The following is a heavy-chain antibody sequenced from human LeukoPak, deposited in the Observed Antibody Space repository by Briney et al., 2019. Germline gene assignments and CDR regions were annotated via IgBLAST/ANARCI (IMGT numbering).Heavy chain of an antibody. CDR3: ARDLSALAQTY. Sequence: PGGSLRLSCAASGFTFSSYSMNWVRQARGKGLEWVSSILSSTSYIYYAHSVHGRFPIPRENAKKSLYLQMNSLRPKDTAGYYCARDLSALAQTYWGQGTLVTVSS. J-gene: IGHJ4*02. CDR1: GFTFSSYS. V-gene: IGHV3-21*04. D-gene: IGHD3-3*02. CDR2: ILSSTSYI.